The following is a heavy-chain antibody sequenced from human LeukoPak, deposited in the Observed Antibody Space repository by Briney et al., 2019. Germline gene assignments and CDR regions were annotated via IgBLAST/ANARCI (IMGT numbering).Heavy chain of an antibody. CDR3: AKDRDIGAAGYYFDY. CDR1: GFSLSENW. Sequence: GGSLRLSCAASGFSLSENWMHWVRQAPGQGLVWVSRIDEFGRATFYADSVKGRFTISRDSSKNTLYLQMNSLRAEDTAVYYCAKDRDIGAAGYYFDYWGQGTLVTVSS. CDR2: IDEFGRAT. J-gene: IGHJ4*02. D-gene: IGHD6-13*01. V-gene: IGHV3-74*01.